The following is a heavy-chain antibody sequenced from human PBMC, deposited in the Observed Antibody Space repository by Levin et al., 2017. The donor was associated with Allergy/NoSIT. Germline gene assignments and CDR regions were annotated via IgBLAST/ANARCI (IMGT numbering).Heavy chain of an antibody. CDR2: ISSSGSTI. CDR1: GFTFSDYY. Sequence: GGSLRLSCAASGFTFSDYYMSWIRQAPGKGLEWVSYISSSGSTIYYADSVKGRFTISRDNAKNSLYLQMNSLRAEDTAVYYCARRDAADYYYYYMDVWGKGTTVTVSS. CDR3: ARRDAADYYYYYMDV. D-gene: IGHD2-15*01. J-gene: IGHJ6*03. V-gene: IGHV3-11*01.